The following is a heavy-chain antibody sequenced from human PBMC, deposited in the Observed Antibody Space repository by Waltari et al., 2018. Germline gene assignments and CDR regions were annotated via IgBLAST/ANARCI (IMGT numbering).Heavy chain of an antibody. Sequence: EVQLVESGGVVVQPGGSLRLSCAASGFTFDDYTMHWVRQAPGKGLEWVSLISWDGGSTYYADSVKGRFTISGDNSKNSLYLQMNSLRTEDTALYYCAKDTSRITIFGVVTYGMDVWGQGTTVTVSS. CDR3: AKDTSRITIFGVVTYGMDV. J-gene: IGHJ6*02. CDR2: ISWDGGST. D-gene: IGHD3-3*01. CDR1: GFTFDDYT. V-gene: IGHV3-43*01.